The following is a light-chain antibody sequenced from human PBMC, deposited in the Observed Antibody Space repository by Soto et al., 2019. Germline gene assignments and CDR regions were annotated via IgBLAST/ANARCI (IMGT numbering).Light chain of an antibody. J-gene: IGKJ4*01. CDR1: QSISSW. CDR3: QQANSFPELT. CDR2: DAS. V-gene: IGKV1-5*01. Sequence: DIQMTQSPSTLSASVGDRVTITCRASQSISSWLAWYQQKPVRAPKLLIYDASSLESGVPSRFSGSISGTDFTLTISSLQPEDFATYYCQQANSFPELTFGGGTKVDIK.